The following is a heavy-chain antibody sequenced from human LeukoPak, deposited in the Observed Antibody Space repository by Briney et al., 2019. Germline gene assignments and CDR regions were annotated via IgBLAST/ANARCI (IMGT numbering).Heavy chain of an antibody. Sequence: GGSLTLSCAASGLTSSNYAMNWVRHAPGKGLEWVSTISGGGGPTYYADSVKGRFTISRDSSKNTLYLQMNSLRAEDTAAYYCAKGRRDGHNFDFDYWGQGTLVTVSS. CDR1: GLTSSNYA. CDR2: ISGGGGPT. V-gene: IGHV3-23*01. J-gene: IGHJ4*02. D-gene: IGHD5-24*01. CDR3: AKGRRDGHNFDFDY.